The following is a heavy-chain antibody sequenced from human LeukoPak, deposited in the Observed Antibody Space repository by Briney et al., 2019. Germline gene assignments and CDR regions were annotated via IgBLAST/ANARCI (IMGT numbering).Heavy chain of an antibody. Sequence: GGSLRLSCAASGFTFSSYWMSWVRQAPGKGLEWVANIKQDGSEEYYVDSVKGRFTISRNNAKNSLYLQMNSLRAEDTAVYYCARDGLWFGDPLWGDYWGQGTLVTVSS. CDR1: GFTFSSYW. CDR3: ARDGLWFGDPLWGDY. V-gene: IGHV3-7*01. J-gene: IGHJ4*02. D-gene: IGHD3-10*01. CDR2: IKQDGSEE.